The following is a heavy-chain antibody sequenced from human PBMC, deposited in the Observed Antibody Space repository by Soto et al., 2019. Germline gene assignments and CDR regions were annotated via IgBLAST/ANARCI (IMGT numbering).Heavy chain of an antibody. CDR1: GGTFSRYP. J-gene: IGHJ6*02. CDR3: ARKRSVGYCSTTTCPKPFYYFGMGV. D-gene: IGHD2-2*01. Sequence: QVQLVQSGAEVKKPGSSVKVSCKASGGTFSRYPISWVRQTPGQGLEWMGGIIPISGTADYAPKFQGRVTINADDSTSTGYMEPRSLTSEDTAVYYCARKRSVGYCSTTTCPKPFYYFGMGVWGQGTTVTVSS. V-gene: IGHV1-69*01. CDR2: IIPISGTA.